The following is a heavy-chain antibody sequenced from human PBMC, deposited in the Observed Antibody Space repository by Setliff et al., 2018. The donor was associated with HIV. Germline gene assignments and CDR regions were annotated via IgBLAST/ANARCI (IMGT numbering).Heavy chain of an antibody. Sequence: PSETLSLTCAVYGRSLSGYYWSWIRQPPGKGLEWIGEINQSGSTNYNPSLKSRVTLSVDTSKNQFSLKLSSVTAADTAVYYWARGVNPTYYDFWSGNYMRKYYYYYMDVWGKGTTVTVSS. CDR2: INQSGST. V-gene: IGHV4-34*01. CDR1: GRSLSGYY. J-gene: IGHJ6*03. CDR3: ARGVNPTYYDFWSGNYMRKYYYYYMDV. D-gene: IGHD3-3*01.